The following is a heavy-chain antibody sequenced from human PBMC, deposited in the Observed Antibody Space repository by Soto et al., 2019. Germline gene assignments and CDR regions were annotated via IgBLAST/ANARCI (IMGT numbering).Heavy chain of an antibody. Sequence: GGSLRLSCAASGFTFSSYAMSWVRQAPGKGLEWVSAISGSGGSTYYADSVKGRFTISRDNTKNTLYLQMNSLRAEDTAVYYCAKGIAAGDAFDIWGQGTMVTVSS. CDR1: GFTFSSYA. CDR2: ISGSGGST. J-gene: IGHJ3*02. D-gene: IGHD6-13*01. V-gene: IGHV3-23*01. CDR3: AKGIAAGDAFDI.